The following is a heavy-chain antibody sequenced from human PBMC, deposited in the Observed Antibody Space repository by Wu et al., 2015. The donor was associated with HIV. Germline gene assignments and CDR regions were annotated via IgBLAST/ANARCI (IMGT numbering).Heavy chain of an antibody. CDR2: INPNSGGT. Sequence: QVQLVQSGAEVKKPGASVKVSCKASGYTFTGYYMHWVRQAPGQGLEWMGWINPNSGGTNYAQKFQGRVTMTRDTSISTAYMELSRLRSDDTAVYYCARVYYDSTTLTTGVYYYYWGQGTLVTVSS. J-gene: IGHJ4*02. D-gene: IGHD2/OR15-2a*01. CDR3: ARVYYDSTTLTTGVYYYY. V-gene: IGHV1-2*02. CDR1: GYTFTGYY.